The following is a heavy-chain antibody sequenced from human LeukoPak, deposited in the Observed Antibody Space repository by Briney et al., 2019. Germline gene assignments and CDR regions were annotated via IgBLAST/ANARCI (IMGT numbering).Heavy chain of an antibody. CDR2: ISYDESNK. J-gene: IGHJ4*02. CDR1: GFTFSSYG. D-gene: IGHD3-10*01. V-gene: IGHV3-30*18. Sequence: GGSLRLSCAASGFTFSSYGMHWVRQAPGKGLEWVAVISYDESNKYYADSVKGRFTISRDNSKNTLDLQMNSLRPDDTAVFYCAKDRSGSSHGGVDYWGQGTLVTVSS. CDR3: AKDRSGSSHGGVDY.